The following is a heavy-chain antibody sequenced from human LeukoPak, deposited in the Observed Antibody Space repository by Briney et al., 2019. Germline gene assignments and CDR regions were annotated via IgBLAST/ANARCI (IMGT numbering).Heavy chain of an antibody. D-gene: IGHD3-22*01. J-gene: IGHJ4*02. CDR1: GYSFTSYW. V-gene: IGHV5-51*01. Sequence: GESLKISWKGSGYSFTSYWIGWVRQIPGKGLEWMGIIYPGDSDTRYRPSFQGQVTISADKSISTAYLKWSSLKASDTAIYYCARRIYYDSSGYGLEYWGQGILVTVSS. CDR3: ARRIYYDSSGYGLEY. CDR2: IYPGDSDT.